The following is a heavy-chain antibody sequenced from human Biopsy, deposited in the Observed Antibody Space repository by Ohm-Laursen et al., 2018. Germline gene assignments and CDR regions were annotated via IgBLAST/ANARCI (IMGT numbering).Heavy chain of an antibody. CDR3: ARDKITYCTSTSCDYFGMDV. D-gene: IGHD2-2*01. Sequence: SETLSLTCIVSGASIKDYYWTWIRQAPGKTLEWIASINYRGNTNYNPSLKSRVTMSAHTSTNQFSLKLTSVTAADTAVYYCARDKITYCTSTSCDYFGMDVWGQGTTVTVSS. V-gene: IGHV4-59*01. CDR1: GASIKDYY. J-gene: IGHJ6*02. CDR2: INYRGNT.